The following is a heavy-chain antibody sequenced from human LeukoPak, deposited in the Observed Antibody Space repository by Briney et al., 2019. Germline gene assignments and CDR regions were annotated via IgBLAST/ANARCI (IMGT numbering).Heavy chain of an antibody. CDR2: IQPDGSEQ. Sequence: GGSLRLSCVASGFTFSRNWMSWVRQAPGKGLEWVGNIQPDGSEQYPVDSVKGRFTISRDNAKNSLYLQMNSLRDEDTAVYYCARGGSGYSYGKIDSWGQGILVTVSS. V-gene: IGHV3-7*01. CDR1: GFTFSRNW. J-gene: IGHJ4*02. D-gene: IGHD5-18*01. CDR3: ARGGSGYSYGKIDS.